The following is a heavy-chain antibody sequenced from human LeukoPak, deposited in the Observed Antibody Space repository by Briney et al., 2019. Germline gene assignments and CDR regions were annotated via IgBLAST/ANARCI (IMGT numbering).Heavy chain of an antibody. Sequence: ASVKVSCKASGYPFSTYAINWVRQAPGQRLEWMGWINTNTGDATYAQGFTGRFVFSLDASVSTAYLQISSLTAEDTAVYFCAKTTYHFETTGSLNWLDPWGQGTLVTVSS. J-gene: IGHJ5*02. D-gene: IGHD1/OR15-1a*01. CDR2: INTNTGDA. V-gene: IGHV7-4-1*02. CDR3: AKTTYHFETTGSLNWLDP. CDR1: GYPFSTYA.